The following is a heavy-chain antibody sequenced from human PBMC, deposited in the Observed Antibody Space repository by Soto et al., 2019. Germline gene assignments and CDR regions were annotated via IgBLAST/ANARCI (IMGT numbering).Heavy chain of an antibody. CDR1: GGTFSSYA. CDR3: AGHKWLAPEPCFDY. CDR2: VIPIFGTA. J-gene: IGHJ4*02. V-gene: IGHV1-69*01. Sequence: QVQLVQSGAEVKKPGSSVKVSCKASGGTFSSYAISWVRQAPGQRLEWMGGVIPIFGTANYAQKLQGRVTITADESTSTAYMELSSLRSEDTAVYYCAGHKWLAPEPCFDYWGQGTLVTVSS. D-gene: IGHD3-22*01.